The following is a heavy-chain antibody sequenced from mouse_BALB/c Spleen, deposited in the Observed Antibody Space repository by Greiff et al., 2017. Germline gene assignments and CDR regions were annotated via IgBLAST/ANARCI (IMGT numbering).Heavy chain of an antibody. CDR3: ARSGGNQYYFDY. CDR1: GYAFSSSW. Sequence: QVQLQQSGPELVKPGASVKISCKASGYAFSSSWMNWVKQRPGQGLEWIGRIYPGDGDTNYNGKFKGKATLTADKSSSTAYMQLNSLTSVDSAVYFCARSGGNQYYFDYWGQGTTLTVSS. CDR2: IYPGDGDT. V-gene: IGHV1-82*01. D-gene: IGHD1-1*02. J-gene: IGHJ2*01.